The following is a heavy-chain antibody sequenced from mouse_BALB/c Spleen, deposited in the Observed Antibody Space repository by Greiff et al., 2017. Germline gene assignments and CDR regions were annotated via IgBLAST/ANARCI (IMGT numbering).Heavy chain of an antibody. CDR1: GFTFSDFY. CDR2: SRHKANDYTT. J-gene: IGHJ3*01. D-gene: IGHD2-2*01. V-gene: IGHV7-1*02. Sequence: EVQLEESGGGLVQPGGSLRLSCATSGFTFSDFYMEWVRQPPGKRLEWIAASRHKANDYTTEYSATVKGRFIVSRDASQSILYLQMNAMRAEDDAIYYCARDAAYGYAWFAYWGQGTLVTVSA. CDR3: ARDAAYGYAWFAY.